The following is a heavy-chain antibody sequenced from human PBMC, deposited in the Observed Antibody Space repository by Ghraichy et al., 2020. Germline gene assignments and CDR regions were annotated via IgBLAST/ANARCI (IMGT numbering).Heavy chain of an antibody. D-gene: IGHD2-15*01. CDR2: INHSGST. Sequence: SETLSLTCAVYGGSFSGYYWSWIRQPPGKGLEWIGEINHSGSTNYNPSLKSRVTISVDTSKNQFSLKLSSVTAADTAVYYCARGVVVVVAANYYYYMDVWGKGTTVTVSS. CDR3: ARGVVVVVAANYYYYMDV. CDR1: GGSFSGYY. V-gene: IGHV4-34*01. J-gene: IGHJ6*03.